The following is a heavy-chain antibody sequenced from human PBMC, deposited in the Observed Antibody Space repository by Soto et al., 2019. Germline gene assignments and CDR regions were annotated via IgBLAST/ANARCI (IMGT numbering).Heavy chain of an antibody. Sequence: RLSCAASGFTFSSYWMTWVRQPPGKGLEWLANIKQDGSEKYYVDSVKGRFTISRDNAKNSLYLQMNSLRAEDTAVYYCTRAPSYPFDYWGQGTLVTVSS. CDR1: GFTFSSYW. CDR2: IKQDGSEK. J-gene: IGHJ4*02. CDR3: TRAPSYPFDY. V-gene: IGHV3-7*04. D-gene: IGHD1-26*01.